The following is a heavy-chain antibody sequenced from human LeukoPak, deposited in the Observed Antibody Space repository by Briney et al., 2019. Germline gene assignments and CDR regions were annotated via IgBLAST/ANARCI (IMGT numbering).Heavy chain of an antibody. J-gene: IGHJ4*02. V-gene: IGHV3-21*01. CDR3: ARGFAGYSSGWYDSAFDS. CDR1: GFTFSSYS. D-gene: IGHD6-19*01. Sequence: PGGSLRLSCAASGFTFSSYSMNWVRQAPGKGLEWVASISSISSYIYYADSVKGRFTISRDNAKNSLYLQMNSLRAEDTAVYYCARGFAGYSSGWYDSAFDSWGQGTLVTVSS. CDR2: ISSISSYI.